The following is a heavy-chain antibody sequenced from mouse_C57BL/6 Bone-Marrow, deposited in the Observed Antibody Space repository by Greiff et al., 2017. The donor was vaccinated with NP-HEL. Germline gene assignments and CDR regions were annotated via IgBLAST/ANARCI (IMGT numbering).Heavy chain of an antibody. CDR2: IDPSDSYT. CDR1: GYTFTSYW. Sequence: QVQLKQPGAELVKPGASVKLSCKASGYTFTSYWMQWVKQRPGQGLEWIGEIDPSDSYTNYNQKFKGKATLTVDTSSSTAYMQLSSLTSEDSAVYYCARGTTVVAHFDYWGQGTTLTVSS. J-gene: IGHJ2*01. V-gene: IGHV1-50*01. D-gene: IGHD1-1*01. CDR3: ARGTTVVAHFDY.